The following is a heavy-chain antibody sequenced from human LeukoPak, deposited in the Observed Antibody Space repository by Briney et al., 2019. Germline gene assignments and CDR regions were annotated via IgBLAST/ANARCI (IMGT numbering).Heavy chain of an antibody. Sequence: GRSLRLSCAASGFTFSSYVMHWVRQAPGKGLEWVAIISYDGSNEYYADSVKGRFTISRDNSKNTLYLQMNSLRAADTAVYYCARVDEYSSGWYIQASYYMDVWGKGTTVTVSS. CDR2: ISYDGSNE. V-gene: IGHV3-30*04. D-gene: IGHD6-19*01. CDR3: ARVDEYSSGWYIQASYYMDV. J-gene: IGHJ6*03. CDR1: GFTFSSYV.